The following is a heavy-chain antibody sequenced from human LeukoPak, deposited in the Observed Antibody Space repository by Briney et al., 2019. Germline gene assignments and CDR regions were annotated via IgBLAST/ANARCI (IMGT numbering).Heavy chain of an antibody. Sequence: SETLPLTCTVSGGSISSYYWSWIRQPPGKGLEWIGEINHSGSTNYNPSLKSRVTISVDTSKNQFSLKLSSVTAADTAVYYCARRKQAYYYGSGSYYNDPPYYFDYWGQGTLVTVSS. CDR2: INHSGST. CDR3: ARRKQAYYYGSGSYYNDPPYYFDY. CDR1: GGSISSYY. V-gene: IGHV4-34*01. D-gene: IGHD3-10*01. J-gene: IGHJ4*02.